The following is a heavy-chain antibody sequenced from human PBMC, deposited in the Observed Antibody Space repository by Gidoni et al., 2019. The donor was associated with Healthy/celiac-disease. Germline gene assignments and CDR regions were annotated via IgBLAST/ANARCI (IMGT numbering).Heavy chain of an antibody. D-gene: IGHD5-12*01. Sequence: VQLLESGGGLVQPGGSLRLACAASGFTLCTHSMGGVRQAPGKGLKWVSAISGSGGRTYYADSVKGRFTISRDNSKNTLYLQMNSLRAEDTAVYYCAKDQGGDGYNWGGRVAFDIWGQGTMVTVSS. CDR3: AKDQGGDGYNWGGRVAFDI. J-gene: IGHJ3*02. V-gene: IGHV3-23*01. CDR2: ISGSGGRT. CDR1: GFTLCTHS.